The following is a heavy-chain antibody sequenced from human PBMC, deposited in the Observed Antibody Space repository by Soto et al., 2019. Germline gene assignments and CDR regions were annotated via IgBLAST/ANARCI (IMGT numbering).Heavy chain of an antibody. D-gene: IGHD7-27*01. Sequence: EVNLVESGGGLVRPGGSLRLSCAASGFTFSNSDMHWVRQTIGKGLEWLSGIGTVGDTYYPPSVRGRFTISRENAKNSLYLQMDGLRAEDTAVYFCARGTGAQLMYFDLWGRGTLVTVSS. CDR2: IGTVGDT. V-gene: IGHV3-13*01. J-gene: IGHJ2*01. CDR1: GFTFSNSD. CDR3: ARGTGAQLMYFDL.